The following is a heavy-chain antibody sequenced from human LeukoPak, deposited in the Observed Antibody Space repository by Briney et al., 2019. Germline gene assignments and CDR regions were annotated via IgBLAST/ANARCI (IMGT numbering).Heavy chain of an antibody. J-gene: IGHJ6*03. CDR1: GFTFSSYW. CDR2: INQDGSET. Sequence: PGGSLRLSCAASGFTFSSYWMSWVRQAPGKGLEWVANINQDGSETYYVDSVKGRFTISRDNAKNSLYLQMNSPRAEDTAVYYCARGSSSWYEHYYFMDVWGKGTTVTISS. V-gene: IGHV3-7*01. D-gene: IGHD6-13*01. CDR3: ARGSSSWYEHYYFMDV.